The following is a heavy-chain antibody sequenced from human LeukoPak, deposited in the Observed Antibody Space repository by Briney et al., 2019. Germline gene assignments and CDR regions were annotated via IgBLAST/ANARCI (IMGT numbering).Heavy chain of an antibody. CDR2: IIPDGSAT. V-gene: IGHV3-74*01. Sequence: GGSLRLSCVASGFTFSGHWMPWVRQVPGKGLVAVSRIIPDGSATGYADSVKGRFTISRDNAKNTLYLEMNSLTAEDTALYYCTRSGYSNGYDYWGQGTLVTVSS. CDR3: TRSGYSNGYDY. D-gene: IGHD6-19*01. J-gene: IGHJ4*02. CDR1: GFTFSGHW.